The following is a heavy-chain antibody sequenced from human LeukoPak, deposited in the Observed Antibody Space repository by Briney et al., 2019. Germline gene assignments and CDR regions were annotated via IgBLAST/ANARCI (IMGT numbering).Heavy chain of an antibody. D-gene: IGHD3-9*01. Sequence: GGSLRLSCAASGFTFSSYAMSWVRQAPGKGLEWVSATSGSGGSTYYADSVKGRFTISRDNSKNTLYLQMNSLRAEDTAVYYCAKVPAPYYDILTGYSYQYYFDYWGQGTLVTVSS. CDR1: GFTFSSYA. CDR3: AKVPAPYYDILTGYSYQYYFDY. V-gene: IGHV3-23*01. J-gene: IGHJ4*02. CDR2: TSGSGGST.